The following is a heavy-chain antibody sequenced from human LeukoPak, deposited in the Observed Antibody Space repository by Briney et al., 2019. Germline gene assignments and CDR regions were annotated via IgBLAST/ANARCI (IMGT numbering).Heavy chain of an antibody. CDR2: INTDGSST. J-gene: IGHJ3*02. V-gene: IGHV3-74*01. CDR3: ARDTLMVDAISLGGDAFDI. Sequence: PGGSLRLSCAASGFTFSSYWMHCVRHAPGKGLVWVSRINTDGSSTSYADSVKGRFTISRDNAKNTLYLQMNSLRAEDTAVYYCARDTLMVDAISLGGDAFDIWGQGTMVTVSS. D-gene: IGHD2-8*01. CDR1: GFTFSSYW.